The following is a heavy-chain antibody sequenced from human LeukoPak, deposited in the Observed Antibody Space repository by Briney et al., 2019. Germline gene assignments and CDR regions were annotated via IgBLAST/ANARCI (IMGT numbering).Heavy chain of an antibody. J-gene: IGHJ5*02. V-gene: IGHV1-46*01. CDR3: ARRALYCSSTSCYLDP. CDR2: INPGGGST. D-gene: IGHD2-2*01. Sequence: GASVKVSCKASGYTFTSYYMHWVRQAPGQGLEWMGIINPGGGSTNYAQKLQGRVTMTTDTSTSTAYMELRSLRSDDTAVYYCARRALYCSSTSCYLDPWGQGTLVTVSS. CDR1: GYTFTSYY.